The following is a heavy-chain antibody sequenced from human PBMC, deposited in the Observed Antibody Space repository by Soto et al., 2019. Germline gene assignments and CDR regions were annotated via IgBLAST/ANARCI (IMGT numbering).Heavy chain of an antibody. Sequence: QVQLVQSGAEVKKPXXXVKVSCKASGGTFSSDSFSWVRQAPGQGLEWMGGIIPMFDTPIYAQKFQDRVTITADESTSTAYMQLSSLRSGDTAVYYCARSGGLDRDFNYWGQGSLVTVSS. D-gene: IGHD2-15*01. CDR3: ARSGGLDRDFNY. CDR2: IIPMFDTP. J-gene: IGHJ4*02. V-gene: IGHV1-69*12. CDR1: GGTFSSDS.